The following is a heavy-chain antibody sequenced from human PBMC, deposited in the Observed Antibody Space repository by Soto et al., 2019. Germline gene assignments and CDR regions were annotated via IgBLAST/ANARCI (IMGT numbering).Heavy chain of an antibody. D-gene: IGHD6-19*01. Sequence: PSQTLSLTCAISGESVSSNSASWNLIRRSPSRGLEWLGRTYYRSKWYNEYAVSVKSRIAINPDTSKNQFSLQLNSVTPEDTAVYYCARTSGHFDSWGQGTLVTVYS. V-gene: IGHV6-1*01. CDR3: ARTSGHFDS. J-gene: IGHJ4*02. CDR1: GESVSSNSAS. CDR2: TYYRSKWYN.